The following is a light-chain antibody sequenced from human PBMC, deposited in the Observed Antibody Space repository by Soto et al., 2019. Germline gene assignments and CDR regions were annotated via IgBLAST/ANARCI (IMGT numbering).Light chain of an antibody. CDR3: QQYGNSPLT. CDR2: GAS. Sequence: EIVLTQSPGTLSLSPGERATLSCRASQSVDSTSLAWYQHKPGQAPRLLSYGASSRASGIPDRFCGSGSETAFTLTINRLEPEDFAVYSCQQYGNSPLTFGLGTKVEIK. V-gene: IGKV3-20*01. CDR1: QSVDSTS. J-gene: IGKJ1*01.